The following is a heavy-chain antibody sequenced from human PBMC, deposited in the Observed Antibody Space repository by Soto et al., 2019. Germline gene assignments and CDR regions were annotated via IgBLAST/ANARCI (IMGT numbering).Heavy chain of an antibody. CDR2: IGGRGNSA. Sequence: GGSLRLSCAASGFIFTNYAMNWVRQAPGKGLEWVSVIGGRGNSAYYADSVQGRFTIFRDNSKNTLSLQMSSLTADDTAIYYCAREGRGSFDFWGRGTMVTVSS. J-gene: IGHJ3*01. CDR1: GFIFTNYA. D-gene: IGHD5-12*01. CDR3: AREGRGSFDF. V-gene: IGHV3-23*01.